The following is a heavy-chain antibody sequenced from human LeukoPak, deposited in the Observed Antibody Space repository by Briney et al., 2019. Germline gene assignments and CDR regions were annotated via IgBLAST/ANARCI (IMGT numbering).Heavy chain of an antibody. CDR1: GGSITTTNY. V-gene: IGHV4-4*02. J-gene: IGHJ4*02. CDR2: ISLRGYT. CDR3: SRESGPYSPFGQ. D-gene: IGHD1-26*01. Sequence: SGTLSLTCGGSGGSITTTNYWGWVRQSPGGGLEWIGEISLRGYTGFNPSLSGRVTMSLDESKNHLSLTLTPVAAADTAIYYCSRESGPYSPFGQWGQGILVTV.